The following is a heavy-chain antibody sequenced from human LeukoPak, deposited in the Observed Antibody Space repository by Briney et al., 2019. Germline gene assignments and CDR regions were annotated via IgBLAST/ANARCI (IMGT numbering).Heavy chain of an antibody. CDR2: IYPDDSDT. D-gene: IGHD3-22*01. J-gene: IGHJ3*01. V-gene: IGHV5-51*01. CDR1: GYRFNAYW. Sequence: ESLKISCKGSGYRFNAYWIAWVRQMPGKGLEWMGIIYPDDSDTRYSPSFQGQVTIAADKSVRTAYLQWSSLKASDTALYYCARPNITSYYDSRGYDAFDVWGQGTMVTVSS. CDR3: ARPNITSYYDSRGYDAFDV.